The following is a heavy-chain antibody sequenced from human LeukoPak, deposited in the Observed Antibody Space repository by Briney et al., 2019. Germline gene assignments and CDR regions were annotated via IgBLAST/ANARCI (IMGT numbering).Heavy chain of an antibody. CDR1: GGSITSSIYY. D-gene: IGHD2-2*01. V-gene: IGHV4-39*01. CDR2: IYYSGSA. CDR3: ARQSPTPFCSSTNCPYYHYYHYMDV. J-gene: IGHJ6*03. Sequence: SETLSLTCTVSGGSITSSIYYWGWIRQPPGKGLEWFGSIYYSGSAYYNPSLKSRVTISVDTSKNQFSLKLSSVTAADTAVYYCARQSPTPFCSSTNCPYYHYYHYMDVWGKGTTVTVSS.